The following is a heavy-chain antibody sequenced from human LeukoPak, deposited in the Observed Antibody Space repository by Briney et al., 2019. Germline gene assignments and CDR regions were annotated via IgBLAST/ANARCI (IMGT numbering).Heavy chain of an antibody. V-gene: IGHV3-30*02. J-gene: IGHJ4*02. D-gene: IGHD4-17*01. CDR3: ATRGVQYGDYGKDDY. CDR1: GFTFSSYW. Sequence: GGSLRLSCAASGFTFSSYWMSWVRQAPGKGLEWVAFIRYDGSNKYYADSVKGRFTISRDNSKNTLYLQMNSLRAEDTAVYYCATRGVQYGDYGKDDYWGQGTLVTVSS. CDR2: IRYDGSNK.